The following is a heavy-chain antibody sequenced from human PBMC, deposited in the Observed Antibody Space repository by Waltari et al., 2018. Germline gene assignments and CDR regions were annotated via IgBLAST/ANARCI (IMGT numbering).Heavy chain of an antibody. Sequence: QVELQESGPGLLKPSDTLSLTCTVSGGSVPGAHWSWLRLSAGKGLGWIGRIFASGGSDSNPSFKSRVTLSVDTSKNELSLSLTSVTAADTAVYYCARGTYGLFSGHYSDLWGRGTRVTVSS. CDR2: IFASGGS. V-gene: IGHV4-4*07. D-gene: IGHD3-3*01. CDR3: ARGTYGLFSGHYSDL. J-gene: IGHJ5*02. CDR1: GGSVPGAH.